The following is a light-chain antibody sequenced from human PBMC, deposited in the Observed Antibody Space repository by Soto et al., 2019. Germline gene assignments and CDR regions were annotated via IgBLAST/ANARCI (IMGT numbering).Light chain of an antibody. CDR3: GSYTSGSSYV. CDR1: MRDVGAYNL. J-gene: IGLJ1*01. Sequence: QSALTQPASVSGSAGQSITIFCSGTMRDVGAYNLVSWYQQHPGTAPKLIIYDASHRPSGVSYRFSGSKSGSTASLTISGLQAEDEADYYCGSYTSGSSYVFGSGTKLTVL. V-gene: IGLV2-14*03. CDR2: DAS.